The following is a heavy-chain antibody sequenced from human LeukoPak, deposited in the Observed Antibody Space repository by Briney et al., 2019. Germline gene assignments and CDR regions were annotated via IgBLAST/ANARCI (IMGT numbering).Heavy chain of an antibody. J-gene: IGHJ6*03. CDR1: GGSFSGYY. D-gene: IGHD2-2*02. Sequence: SETLSLTYAVYGGSFSGYYWSWIRQPPGKGLEWIGEINHSGSTNYNPSLKSRVTISVDTSKNQFSLKLSSVTAADTAVYYCARGWYCSSTSCYRPYYYYMDVWGKGTTVTVSS. CDR2: INHSGST. V-gene: IGHV4-34*01. CDR3: ARGWYCSSTSCYRPYYYYMDV.